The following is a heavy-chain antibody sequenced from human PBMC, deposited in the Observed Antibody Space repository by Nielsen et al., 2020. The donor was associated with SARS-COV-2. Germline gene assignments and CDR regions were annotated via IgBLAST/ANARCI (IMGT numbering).Heavy chain of an antibody. J-gene: IGHJ6*02. D-gene: IGHD3-3*01. CDR2: IYYSGST. CDR3: ARERVGGITIFGVVTRYGMDV. V-gene: IGHV4-30-4*01. Sequence: WIRQPPGKGLEWIGYIYYSGSTYYNPSLKSRVTISVDTSKNQFSLKLSPVTAADTALYYCARERVGGITIFGVVTRYGMDVWGQGTTVTSP.